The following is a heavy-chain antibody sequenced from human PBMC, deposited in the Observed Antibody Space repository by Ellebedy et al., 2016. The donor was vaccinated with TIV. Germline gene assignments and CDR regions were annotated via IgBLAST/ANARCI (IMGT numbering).Heavy chain of an antibody. CDR1: GFTFSSYS. CDR3: ATGMGYDSSGYYYEGFDY. CDR2: ISSSSSYI. D-gene: IGHD3-22*01. V-gene: IGHV3-21*01. Sequence: PGGSLRLSCAASGFTFSSYSMNWVRQAPGKGLERVSSISSSSSYIYYADSVKGRFTISRDNAKNSLYLQMNSLRAEDTAVYYCATGMGYDSSGYYYEGFDYWGQGTLVTVSS. J-gene: IGHJ4*02.